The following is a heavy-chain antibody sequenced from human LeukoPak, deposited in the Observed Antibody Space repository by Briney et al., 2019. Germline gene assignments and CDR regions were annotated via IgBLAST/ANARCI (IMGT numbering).Heavy chain of an antibody. CDR3: AKGDSSSGGGLDY. V-gene: IGHV3-21*04. CDR1: GFTLSSYS. CDR2: ITSTSSYI. J-gene: IGHJ4*02. D-gene: IGHD6-6*01. Sequence: GGSLRLSCAASGFTLSSYSFNWVRQAPGKGLEWVASITSTSSYIYYADSVQGRFAVSRDNAKNLLYLQMNSLRAEDTALYYCAKGDSSSGGGLDYWGQGTLVTVSS.